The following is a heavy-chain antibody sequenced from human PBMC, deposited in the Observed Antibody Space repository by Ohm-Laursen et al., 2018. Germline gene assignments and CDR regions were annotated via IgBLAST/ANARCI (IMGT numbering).Heavy chain of an antibody. CDR3: ARSNSIAEEDYFDY. CDR1: GFTFSSYS. J-gene: IGHJ4*02. D-gene: IGHD6-13*01. Sequence: SLRLSCTASGFTFSSYSMNWVRQAPGKGLEWVSSISSSSSYIYYADSVKGRFTISRDNAKNSLYLQMNSLRAEDTAVYYCARSNSIAEEDYFDYWGQGTLVTVSS. CDR2: ISSSSSYI. V-gene: IGHV3-21*01.